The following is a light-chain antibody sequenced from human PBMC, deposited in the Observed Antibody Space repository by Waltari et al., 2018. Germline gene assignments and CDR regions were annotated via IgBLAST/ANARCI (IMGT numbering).Light chain of an antibody. V-gene: IGKV4-1*01. J-gene: IGKJ2*01. CDR1: HNILDSSNNKHH. CDR2: WAF. CDR3: QQYYTTPFT. Sequence: GERATLNYKSSHNILDSSNNKHHLAWYRQRPGQPPQVVIYWAFSRESGVPDRFTGSGSGTDFTLTISSLQADDVAVYYCQQYYTTPFTFGQGTKLEIK.